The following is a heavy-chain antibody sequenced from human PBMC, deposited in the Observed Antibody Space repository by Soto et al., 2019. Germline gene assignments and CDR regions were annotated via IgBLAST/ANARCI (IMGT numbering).Heavy chain of an antibody. CDR2: IYHGGST. CDR1: GAPITRGDYY. CDR3: ARVGPWVPYYYDSSPYTFENWFDP. Sequence: LSLTCAISGAPITRGDYYWGWLRQPPGKGLEWIGSIYHGGSTYYNPSLNSRVTLSIDMTNNHVSLILNSVTAADTAVYYCARVGPWVPYYYDSSPYTFENWFDPWGQGTLVTVSS. J-gene: IGHJ5*02. D-gene: IGHD3-22*01. V-gene: IGHV4-38-2*01.